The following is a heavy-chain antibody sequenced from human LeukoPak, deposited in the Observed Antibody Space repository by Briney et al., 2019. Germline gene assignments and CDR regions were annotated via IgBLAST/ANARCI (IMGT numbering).Heavy chain of an antibody. CDR1: GGSISSYY. V-gene: IGHV4-59*08. Sequence: SETLSLTCTVSGGSISSYYWSWIRQPPGKGLEWIGYIYYSGSTNYNPSLKSRVTISVDTFKNQFSLKLSSVTAADTAVYYCVRQKPNWNYAHFDYWGQGTLVTVSS. J-gene: IGHJ4*02. CDR2: IYYSGST. CDR3: VRQKPNWNYAHFDY. D-gene: IGHD1-7*01.